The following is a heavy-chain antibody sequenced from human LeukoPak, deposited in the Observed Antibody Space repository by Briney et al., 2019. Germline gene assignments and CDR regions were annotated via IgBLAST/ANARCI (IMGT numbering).Heavy chain of an antibody. CDR3: ARESGYYDSSGYYSTDY. J-gene: IGHJ4*02. Sequence: GASVKVSCKASGYTFTGYYMHWVRQAPGQGLEWMGWINPNSGGTNYAQKFQGWVTMTRDTSISTAYMELSRLRSDDTAVYYCARESGYYDSSGYYSTDYWGQGTLVTVSS. D-gene: IGHD3-22*01. V-gene: IGHV1-2*04. CDR2: INPNSGGT. CDR1: GYTFTGYY.